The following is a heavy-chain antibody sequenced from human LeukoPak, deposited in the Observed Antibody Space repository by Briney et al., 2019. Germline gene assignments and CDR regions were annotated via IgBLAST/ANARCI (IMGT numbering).Heavy chain of an antibody. D-gene: IGHD6-6*01. Sequence: SETLSLTCTVSGGSISSYYWSWIRQPPGKGLEWIGYIYYSGSTNYNPSLKSRVTISVDTSKNQFSLKLSSVTAADTAVYYCARDPPEYSSSSGHVGYMDVWGKGTTVTVSS. CDR1: GGSISSYY. CDR2: IYYSGST. CDR3: ARDPPEYSSSSGHVGYMDV. V-gene: IGHV4-59*01. J-gene: IGHJ6*03.